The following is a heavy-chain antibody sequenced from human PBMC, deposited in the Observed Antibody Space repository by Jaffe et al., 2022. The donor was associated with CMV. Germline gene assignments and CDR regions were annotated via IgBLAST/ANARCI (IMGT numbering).Heavy chain of an antibody. Sequence: EVQLVESGGGLVQPGGSLRLSCAVSTLTFSSYPMNWVRQAPGKGLEWISNIGTSDTTTYYADSVKGRFIISRDNAKNSLHLQMTSLRDEDTAVYYCAILNSWGYDDNPDAVDIWGQGTMVTVSS. J-gene: IGHJ3*02. CDR3: AILNSWGYDDNPDAVDI. CDR2: IGTSDTTT. D-gene: IGHD3-16*01. CDR1: TLTFSSYP. V-gene: IGHV3-48*02.